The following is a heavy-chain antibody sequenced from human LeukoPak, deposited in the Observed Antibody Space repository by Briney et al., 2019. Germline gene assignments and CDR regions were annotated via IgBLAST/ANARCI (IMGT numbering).Heavy chain of an antibody. Sequence: NSGGSLRLSCAASGFTFSTYAVSWVRQAPGKGLEWVGRIKSKTDGGTTDYAAPVKGRFTISRDDSKNTLYLQMNRLKTEDTAVYYCTTVGYYYDSSGYYHWGQGTLVTVSS. D-gene: IGHD3-22*01. CDR2: IKSKTDGGTT. V-gene: IGHV3-15*01. J-gene: IGHJ5*02. CDR1: GFTFSTYA. CDR3: TTVGYYYDSSGYYH.